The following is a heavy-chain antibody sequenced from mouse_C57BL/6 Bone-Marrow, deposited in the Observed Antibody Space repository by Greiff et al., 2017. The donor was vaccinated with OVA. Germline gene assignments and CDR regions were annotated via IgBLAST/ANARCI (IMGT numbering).Heavy chain of an antibody. J-gene: IGHJ1*03. CDR2: INPGSGGT. CDR3: ARDWFDV. D-gene: IGHD4-1*01. CDR1: GYAFTNYL. Sequence: QVQLQQSGAELVRPGTSVKVSCKASGYAFTNYLIEWVKQRPGQGLEWIGVINPGSGGTNYNEKLQGKATLTADKSSSTAYMQLSSLTSEDSAVYCCARDWFDVWGTGTTVTVSS. V-gene: IGHV1-54*01.